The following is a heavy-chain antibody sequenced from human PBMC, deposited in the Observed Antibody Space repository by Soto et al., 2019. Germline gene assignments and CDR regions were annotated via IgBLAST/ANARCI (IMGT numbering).Heavy chain of an antibody. D-gene: IGHD3-3*01. J-gene: IGHJ5*02. CDR3: ARYFGDRITIFGVVIKSEFGSSSFDP. CDR1: GGSISSSSYY. Sequence: PSETLSLTCTVSGGSISSSSYYWGWIRQPPGKGLEWIGSIYYSGSTYYNPSLKSRVTISVDTSKNQFSLKLSSVTAADTAVYYCARYFGDRITIFGVVIKSEFGSSSFDPWGQGTLVTVSS. V-gene: IGHV4-39*01. CDR2: IYYSGST.